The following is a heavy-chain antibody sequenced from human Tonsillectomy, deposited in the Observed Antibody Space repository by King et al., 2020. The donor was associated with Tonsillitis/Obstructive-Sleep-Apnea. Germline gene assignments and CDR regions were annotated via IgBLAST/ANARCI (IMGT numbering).Heavy chain of an antibody. V-gene: IGHV4-59*01. CDR2: IYYSGST. CDR1: GGSISSYY. CDR3: ARKDWGNYYFDY. J-gene: IGHJ4*02. Sequence: VQLQESGPGLVKPSETLSLTCTVSGGSISSYYWSWIRQPPGKGLEWIGYIYYSGSTNYNPSLKSRVTISVDTSKNQFSLTLSSVTAADTAVYYCARKDWGNYYFDYWGQGTLVTVSS. D-gene: IGHD7-27*01.